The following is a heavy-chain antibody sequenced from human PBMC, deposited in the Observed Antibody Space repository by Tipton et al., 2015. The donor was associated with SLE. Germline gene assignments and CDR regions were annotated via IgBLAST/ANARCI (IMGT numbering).Heavy chain of an antibody. CDR1: GGSISSGDYY. CDR3: ARAGGAFDI. D-gene: IGHD2-15*01. J-gene: IGHJ3*02. CDR2: IYYSGST. V-gene: IGHV4-61*08. Sequence: TLSLTCTVSGGSISSGDYYWRWIRQPPGKGLEWIGYIYYSGSTNYNPSLKSRVTISVDTSKNQFSLKLSSVTAADTAVYYCARAGGAFDIWGQGTMVTVSS.